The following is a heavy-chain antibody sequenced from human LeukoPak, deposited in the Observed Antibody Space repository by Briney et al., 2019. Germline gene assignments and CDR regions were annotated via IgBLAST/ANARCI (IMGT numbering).Heavy chain of an antibody. Sequence: ASVKVSCKASGYTFTSYGISWVRQAPGQGLEWMGWISAYNGNTNYAQELQGRVTMTTDTSTSTAYMELRSLRSDDTAVYYCARDKVPRYCSSTSCYTGPYYYWGQGTLVTVSS. CDR1: GYTFTSYG. D-gene: IGHD2-2*02. V-gene: IGHV1-18*01. CDR3: ARDKVPRYCSSTSCYTGPYYY. CDR2: ISAYNGNT. J-gene: IGHJ4*02.